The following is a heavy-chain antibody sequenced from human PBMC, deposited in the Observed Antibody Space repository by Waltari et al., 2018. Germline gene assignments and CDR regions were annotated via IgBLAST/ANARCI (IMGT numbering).Heavy chain of an antibody. CDR1: GGSISSSSYY. J-gene: IGHJ2*01. CDR3: ASLTGDFNWYFDL. Sequence: QLQLQESGPGLVKPSETLSLTCTVSGGSISSSSYYWGWIRQPPGKGLAWIGSIYYSGSTYDKPSLKSRVTISVDTSKNQFSLKLSSVTAADTAVYYCASLTGDFNWYFDLWGRGTLVTVSS. D-gene: IGHD1-20*01. CDR2: IYYSGST. V-gene: IGHV4-39*01.